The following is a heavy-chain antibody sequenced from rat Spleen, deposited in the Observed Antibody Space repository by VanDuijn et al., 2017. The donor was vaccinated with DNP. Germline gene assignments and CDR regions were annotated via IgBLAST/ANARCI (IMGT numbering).Heavy chain of an antibody. V-gene: IGHV1-43*01. Sequence: QVQLQQSGAELAKPGSSVKISCKASGYTFTNYYIGWIKQTTGQGLEYIGYINTGSGGTNYNEKFKGNATLTVDKSSSTAFMQLSSLTPDDSALYYCLKGDYYEGFPDYWGQGVMVTVSS. D-gene: IGHD1-12*03. CDR2: INTGSGGT. J-gene: IGHJ2*01. CDR1: GYTFTNYY. CDR3: LKGDYYEGFPDY.